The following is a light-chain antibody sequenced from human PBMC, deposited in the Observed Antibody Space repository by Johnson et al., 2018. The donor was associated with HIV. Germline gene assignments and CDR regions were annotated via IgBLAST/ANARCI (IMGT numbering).Light chain of an antibody. CDR3: GTWDSSLSAYV. CDR2: DNN. J-gene: IGLJ1*01. Sequence: QSVLTQPPSVSAAPGQKVSISCSGSSSNIGNNYVSWYQQLPGTAPKLLIYDNNKRPSGIPDRFSGSKSGTSATLGITGLQTWDEADYYFGTWDSSLSAYVVGTGTKVTVL. V-gene: IGLV1-51*01. CDR1: SSNIGNNY.